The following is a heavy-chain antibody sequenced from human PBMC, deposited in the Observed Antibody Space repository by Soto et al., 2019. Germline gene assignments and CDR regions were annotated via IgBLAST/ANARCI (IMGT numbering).Heavy chain of an antibody. J-gene: IGHJ5*02. CDR1: GFSFSTYA. D-gene: IGHD2-2*01. CDR3: AKHAEYQLMSWFDP. Sequence: EVQLLESGGGLVQPGGSPRLSCAVSGFSFSTYAMSWVRQAPGKGLEWVSGISAGGGNTYYADSVRGRFTISRDNSKDTLYLQITSLRAEDTAFYYCAKHAEYQLMSWFDPWGQGTLVTVSS. CDR2: ISAGGGNT. V-gene: IGHV3-23*01.